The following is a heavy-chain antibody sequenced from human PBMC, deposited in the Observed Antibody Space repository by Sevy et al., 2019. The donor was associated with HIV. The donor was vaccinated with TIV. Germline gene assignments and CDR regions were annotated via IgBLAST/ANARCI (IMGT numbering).Heavy chain of an antibody. D-gene: IGHD1-20*01. CDR3: ARSPRSMYNWNYDY. J-gene: IGHJ4*02. Sequence: SESLSLTCTVSGGSISSYYWSWIRQPPGKGLEWLGYIYYSGSTNYNPSLKSRVTISVDTSKNQFSLKLSSVTAANTAVYYCARSPRSMYNWNYDYWGQGTLVTVSS. V-gene: IGHV4-59*13. CDR2: IYYSGST. CDR1: GGSISSYY.